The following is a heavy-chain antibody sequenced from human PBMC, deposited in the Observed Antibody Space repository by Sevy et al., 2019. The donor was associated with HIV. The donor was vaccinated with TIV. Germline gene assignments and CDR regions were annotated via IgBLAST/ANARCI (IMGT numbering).Heavy chain of an antibody. CDR2: GYHGGST. Sequence: SETLSLTCAVSNYSISSGYYWGWIRQPPGKVLEWIGNGYHGGSTYYNPSLQSRVTISLDTSKNNFSLRLRSVTAADTAVYYCARASGGDRLDYYGMDVWGQGTTVTVSS. J-gene: IGHJ6*02. CDR3: ARASGGDRLDYYGMDV. CDR1: NYSISSGYY. D-gene: IGHD2-21*02. V-gene: IGHV4-38-2*01.